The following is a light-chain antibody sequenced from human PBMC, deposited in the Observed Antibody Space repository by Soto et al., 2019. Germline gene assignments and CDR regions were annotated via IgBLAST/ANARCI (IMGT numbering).Light chain of an antibody. CDR2: LGS. Sequence: DIVMTQSPLSLPVTPGEPASISCRSSQSLLDSNGYNFLDWYLQKPGQSPQLLIYLGSNRAPGVTDRFSGSGSGTYFTLRISRVEAEDVGIYYCMQALQSPPSTFGPGTKVEIK. CDR1: QSLLDSNGYNF. J-gene: IGKJ1*01. CDR3: MQALQSPPST. V-gene: IGKV2-28*01.